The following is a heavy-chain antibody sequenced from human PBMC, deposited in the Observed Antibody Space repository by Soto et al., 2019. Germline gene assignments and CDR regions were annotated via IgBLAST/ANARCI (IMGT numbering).Heavy chain of an antibody. Sequence: PGGSLRLSCAASGLTVSSNYMSWVRQAPGKGLEWVSIIYTPGNTHYTDSVRGRFIISRDNSKNTLYLQMNSLRAEDAAVYYCAKSAGSNAYYPNDYWGQGTLVTVSS. CDR2: IYTPGNT. CDR3: AKSAGSNAYYPNDY. V-gene: IGHV3-66*01. CDR1: GLTVSSNY. D-gene: IGHD3-16*01. J-gene: IGHJ4*02.